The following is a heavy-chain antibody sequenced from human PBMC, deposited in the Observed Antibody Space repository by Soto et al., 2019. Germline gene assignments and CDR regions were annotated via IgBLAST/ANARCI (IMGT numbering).Heavy chain of an antibody. V-gene: IGHV1-24*01. Sequence: GASVKGSCKVSGYTLTELSMHWVRQAPGKGLEWMGGFDPEDGETIYAQKFQGRVTTTEDTSTDTAYMELSSLRSEDTAVYYCATGLGFRLAHCGGDCQGNAFDIWG. CDR2: FDPEDGET. D-gene: IGHD2-21*02. J-gene: IGHJ3*02. CDR3: ATGLGFRLAHCGGDCQGNAFDI. CDR1: GYTLTELS.